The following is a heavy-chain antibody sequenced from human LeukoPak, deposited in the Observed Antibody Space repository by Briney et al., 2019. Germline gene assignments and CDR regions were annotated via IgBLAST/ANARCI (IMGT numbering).Heavy chain of an antibody. CDR2: INPNSGGT. Sequence: APVRVSSKAAGYTVTPYVMHCGRQSPGQRLEWMGWINPNSGGTKFVQKFQGRVTLTRDTSISTDYMELSGLTSDDTAVYYCARDSSTGSFPDPWGQGTLVTVSS. CDR3: ARDSSTGSFPDP. D-gene: IGHD1-26*01. V-gene: IGHV1-2*02. J-gene: IGHJ5*02. CDR1: GYTVTPYV.